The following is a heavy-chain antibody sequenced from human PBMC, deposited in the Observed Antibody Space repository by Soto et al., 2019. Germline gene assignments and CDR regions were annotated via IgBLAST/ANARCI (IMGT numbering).Heavy chain of an antibody. CDR2: ISYDGSNK. D-gene: IGHD6-13*01. J-gene: IGHJ6*02. Sequence: QVQLVEYGGGVVQPGRSLRLSCEASGFTFSCYGMHWVRLAPGKGLECVAVISYDGSNKYYVDTVNGRFTITRDNSKNKLYLQMNSLRAKVTTANYSEMSVAAGFYFSGMDVWGQVTTVTVSS. V-gene: IGHV3-30*03. CDR3: EMSVAAGFYFSGMDV. CDR1: GFTFSCYG.